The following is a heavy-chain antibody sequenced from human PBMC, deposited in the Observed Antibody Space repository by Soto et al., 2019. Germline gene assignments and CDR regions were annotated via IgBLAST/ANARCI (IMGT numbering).Heavy chain of an antibody. CDR2: ISGSGDST. V-gene: IGHV3-23*01. J-gene: IGHJ6*02. CDR1: GFTLSSYA. CDR3: AKDRDGAAAGPTKFYGMDV. D-gene: IGHD6-13*01. Sequence: VQLLESGGGLVQPGGSLRLSCAASGFTLSSYAMSWVRQAPGKGLEWVSVISGSGDSTYYADSVRGRFTISRDNSKNPLDLQMNSLRAEDTAVYYCAKDRDGAAAGPTKFYGMDVWGQGTTVTVSS.